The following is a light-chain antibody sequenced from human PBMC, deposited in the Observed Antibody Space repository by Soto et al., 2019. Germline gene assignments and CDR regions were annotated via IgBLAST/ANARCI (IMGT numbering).Light chain of an antibody. J-gene: IGKJ5*01. CDR3: QQNYSPPPIT. Sequence: DIQMTQSPSSLSASVGDRVTITCRASQSITRFLNWYQPKPGKAPKLLIYAASSLQSGVPSRFSGSGSGTDFTLTISSLQPEDFATYYCQQNYSPPPITFGQGTRLEIK. CDR1: QSITRF. V-gene: IGKV1-39*01. CDR2: AAS.